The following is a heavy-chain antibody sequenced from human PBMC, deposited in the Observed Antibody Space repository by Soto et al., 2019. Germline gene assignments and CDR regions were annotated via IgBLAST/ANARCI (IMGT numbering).Heavy chain of an antibody. Sequence: SVKVSCKASGGTFSSYAISWARQAPGQGLEWMGGIIPIFGTANYAQKFQGRVTITADESTSTAYMELSSLRSEDTAVYYCAREGLSTTVVTRTFDYWGQGTLVTVS. CDR3: AREGLSTTVVTRTFDY. V-gene: IGHV1-69*13. CDR2: IIPIFGTA. D-gene: IGHD4-17*01. J-gene: IGHJ4*02. CDR1: GGTFSSYA.